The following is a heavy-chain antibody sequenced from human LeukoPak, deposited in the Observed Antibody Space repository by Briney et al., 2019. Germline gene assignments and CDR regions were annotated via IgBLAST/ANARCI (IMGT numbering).Heavy chain of an antibody. V-gene: IGHV4-39*07. CDR2: IYYSGST. J-gene: IGHJ4*02. Sequence: SETLSLTCTVSGGSISSSSYYWGWIRQPPGKGLEWIGSIYYSGSTYYNPSLKSRVTISVDTSKNQFSLKLSSVTAADTAVYYCARALGYSSGWYTRHFDYWGQGTLVAVSS. D-gene: IGHD6-19*01. CDR1: GGSISSSSYY. CDR3: ARALGYSSGWYTRHFDY.